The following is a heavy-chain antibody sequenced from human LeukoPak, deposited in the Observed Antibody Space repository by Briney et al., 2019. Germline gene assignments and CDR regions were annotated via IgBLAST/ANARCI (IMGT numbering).Heavy chain of an antibody. CDR2: IIPIFGTA. Sequence: SVKVSCKASGGTFSSYAISWVRQAPGQGLEWMGRIIPIFGTANYAQKFQGRVTITTDESTSTAYMELSSLRSEDTAVYYCATVIAARHFDYWRQGTLVTVSS. V-gene: IGHV1-69*05. J-gene: IGHJ4*02. CDR1: GGTFSSYA. CDR3: ATVIAARHFDY. D-gene: IGHD6-6*01.